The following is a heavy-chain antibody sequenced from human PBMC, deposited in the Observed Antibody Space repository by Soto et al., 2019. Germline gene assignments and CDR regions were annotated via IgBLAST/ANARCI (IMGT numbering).Heavy chain of an antibody. V-gene: IGHV3-11*01. CDR3: ALGGGQIYYFGIDV. CDR2: IRGTGDTK. CDR1: GFIFSDYY. J-gene: IGHJ6*02. D-gene: IGHD3-16*01. Sequence: QVQLVASGGGLVKPGGSLRVSCVASGFIFSDYYLSWMRQVPGKGLECVADIRGTGDTKYYADSLEGRFTISRDNAKNSLYLQMTSLRVEDTAVYYCALGGGQIYYFGIDVWGQGTTVTVSS.